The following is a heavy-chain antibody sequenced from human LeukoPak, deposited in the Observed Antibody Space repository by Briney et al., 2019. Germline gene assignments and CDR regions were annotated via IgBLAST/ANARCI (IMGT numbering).Heavy chain of an antibody. CDR3: AKGIVGATAFDY. J-gene: IGHJ4*02. CDR1: GFTFSSYA. Sequence: PGGSLRLSCAASGFTFSSYAMSWVRQAPGKGLEWVSAISGSGGSTYYADSVKGRFTISRDNSKNALYLQMNSLRAEDTAAYYCAKGIVGATAFDYWGQGTLVTVSS. D-gene: IGHD1-26*01. CDR2: ISGSGGST. V-gene: IGHV3-23*01.